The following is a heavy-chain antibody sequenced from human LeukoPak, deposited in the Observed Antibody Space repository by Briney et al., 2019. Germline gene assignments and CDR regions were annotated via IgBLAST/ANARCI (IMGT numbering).Heavy chain of an antibody. CDR3: ARAVAGTEGWFNS. V-gene: IGHV6-1*01. J-gene: IGHJ5*01. Sequence: PSQTLSLTCAISGDSVSNNIATWNWVRQSPSRGLEWLGRTYYRSRWGNDYAISVKSRIIINPDTSKNQFSLQLNSVTPEDTAVYYCARAVAGTEGWFNSWGQGTLVTVSS. CDR1: GDSVSNNIAT. D-gene: IGHD1-1*01. CDR2: TYYRSRWGN.